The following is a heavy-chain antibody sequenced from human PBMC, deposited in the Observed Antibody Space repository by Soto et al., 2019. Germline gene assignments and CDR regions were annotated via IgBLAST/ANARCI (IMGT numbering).Heavy chain of an antibody. CDR3: ARDSIAAAGTGFDY. CDR2: INPNSGGT. J-gene: IGHJ4*02. Sequence: ASVKVTCKASGYTLTGYYMHWVLQAPRQGLEWMGWINPNSGGTNYAQKFQGRVTMTRDTSISTAYMELSRLRSDDTAVYYCARDSIAAAGTGFDYWGQGTLVTVSS. CDR1: GYTLTGYY. D-gene: IGHD6-13*01. V-gene: IGHV1-2*02.